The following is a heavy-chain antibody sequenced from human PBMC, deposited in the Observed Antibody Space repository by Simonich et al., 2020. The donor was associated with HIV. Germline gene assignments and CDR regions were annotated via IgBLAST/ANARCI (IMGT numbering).Heavy chain of an antibody. V-gene: IGHV4-34*01. CDR3: ARLRGDRYDY. Sequence: QVQLQQCGAGLLKPSETLSLTCAVYGGSFSGYYWTWIRQPPGKGREWIGEINHSLSTNYNPALKSRVTMSVDTSKNQFSLKLNSVTAADTAIYYCARLRGDRYDYWGQGTLVTVSS. CDR1: GGSFSGYY. J-gene: IGHJ4*02. CDR2: INHSLST. D-gene: IGHD2-21*02.